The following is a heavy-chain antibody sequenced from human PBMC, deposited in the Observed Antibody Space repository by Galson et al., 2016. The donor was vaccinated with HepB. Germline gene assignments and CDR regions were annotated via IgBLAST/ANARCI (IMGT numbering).Heavy chain of an antibody. CDR2: IDWDDDT. Sequence: PALVKPTQTLTLTCTFSGLSLSTSGMCVLLIRQPPGKALEWLALIDWDDDTFSRTSLRARLTISKDTSKDQVVLRMTNMDPMDTATYYCARIRWSGSHLDAFDFWGRGTTVTVSS. J-gene: IGHJ3*01. CDR3: ARIRWSGSHLDAFDF. CDR1: GLSLSTSGMC. D-gene: IGHD1-26*01. V-gene: IGHV2-70*01.